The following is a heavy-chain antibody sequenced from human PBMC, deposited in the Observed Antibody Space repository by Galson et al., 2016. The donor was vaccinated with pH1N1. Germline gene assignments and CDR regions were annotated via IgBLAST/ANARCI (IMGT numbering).Heavy chain of an antibody. D-gene: IGHD1-14*01. CDR1: GNRFTAYY. CDR3: VGIKGGVFDV. J-gene: IGHJ3*01. Sequence: SVKASCKASGNRFTAYYFHWVRQAPGQGLEWMGIIDPGIGSTNFAERFQGRVTMTRDVSTSTVYMSMASLTSDDTAMYYCVGIKGGVFDVWGQGTMVTVSS. CDR2: IDPGIGST. V-gene: IGHV1-46*01.